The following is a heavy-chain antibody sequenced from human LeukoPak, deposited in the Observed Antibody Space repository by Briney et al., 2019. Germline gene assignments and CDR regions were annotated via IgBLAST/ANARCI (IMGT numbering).Heavy chain of an antibody. D-gene: IGHD2-15*01. V-gene: IGHV3-48*03. CDR3: ARDQVVAADYYYYGMDV. CDR1: GFTFSSYE. CDR2: ITSSGSSM. Sequence: QPGGSLRLSCAASGFTFSSYEMNWVRQAPGKGLEWVSHITSSGSSMSYADSVKGRFTISRDNAKNSLYLQMNSLRAEDTAVYYCARDQVVAADYYYYGMDVWGQGTTVTVSS. J-gene: IGHJ6*02.